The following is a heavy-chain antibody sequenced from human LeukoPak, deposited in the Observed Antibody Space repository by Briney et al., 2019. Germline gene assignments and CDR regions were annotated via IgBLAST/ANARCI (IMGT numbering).Heavy chain of an antibody. D-gene: IGHD6-6*01. V-gene: IGHV3-33*01. CDR1: GFTFISHG. Sequence: GGSLRLSCTASGFTFISHGMHWVRQAPGKGLEWVAVIWPDGSNKFYVDSVKGRFTISRDNSKNTLDLQMNSLRAEDTAVYYCAREPGEYSLFPYYYFGMDVWGQGTTVTVSS. J-gene: IGHJ6*02. CDR3: AREPGEYSLFPYYYFGMDV. CDR2: IWPDGSNK.